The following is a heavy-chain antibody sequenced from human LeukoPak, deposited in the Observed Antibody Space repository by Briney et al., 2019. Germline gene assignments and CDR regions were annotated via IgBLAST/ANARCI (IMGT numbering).Heavy chain of an antibody. D-gene: IGHD2-15*01. Sequence: PXETLSLTCTVSGGSISSSSYYWGWLRQPPGRGLEWVGSIYYSGSTYYNPSLKSRVTISVDTSKNQFSLKLSSVTAADTAVYYCARDSPPAHCSGGSCYFDHWGQGTLVTVSS. CDR2: IYYSGST. J-gene: IGHJ4*02. V-gene: IGHV4-39*02. CDR1: GGSISSSSYY. CDR3: ARDSPPAHCSGGSCYFDH.